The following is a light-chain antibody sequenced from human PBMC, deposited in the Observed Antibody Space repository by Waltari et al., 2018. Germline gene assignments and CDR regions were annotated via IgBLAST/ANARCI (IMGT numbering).Light chain of an antibody. J-gene: IGKJ1*01. CDR2: GAS. V-gene: IGKV3-15*01. Sequence: EIVMTQSPATLSVSPGESATLPCRASQRFSSNLAWYQQKPGQAPRLLIYGASTGATGIPARFSGSGSGTEFTLTISSLQSEDFAVYYCQQYNNWHTWTFGQGTKVEIK. CDR3: QQYNNWHTWT. CDR1: QRFSSN.